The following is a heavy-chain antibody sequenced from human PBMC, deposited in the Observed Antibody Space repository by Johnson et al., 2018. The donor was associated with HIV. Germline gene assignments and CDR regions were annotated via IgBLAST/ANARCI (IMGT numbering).Heavy chain of an antibody. J-gene: IGHJ3*02. CDR2: ISYDGSNK. Sequence: QVQLVESGGGVVQPGRSLRLSCAASGFTFSSYAMHWVRQAPGKGLEWVAVISYDGSNKYYADSVKGRFTISRDNSKNTLYLQMDSLRVEDTAVYYCASTRLGAFDIWGQGTMVTVSS. CDR1: GFTFSSYA. V-gene: IGHV3-30*14. D-gene: IGHD6-6*01. CDR3: ASTRLGAFDI.